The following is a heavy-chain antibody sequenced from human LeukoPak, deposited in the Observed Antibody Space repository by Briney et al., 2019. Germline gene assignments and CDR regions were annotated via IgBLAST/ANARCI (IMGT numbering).Heavy chain of an antibody. V-gene: IGHV4-34*01. CDR3: ARSWRSRGPFDY. D-gene: IGHD3-10*01. J-gene: IGHJ4*02. CDR1: GGSFSGYY. Sequence: SETLSLTCAVYGGSFSGYYWNWIRQPPGEGLGWIGEINHSGSTNYNPSLKSRVTISVDTSKNQFSLNLNSVTAADTAVYYCARSWRSRGPFDYWGQGTLVTVSS. CDR2: INHSGST.